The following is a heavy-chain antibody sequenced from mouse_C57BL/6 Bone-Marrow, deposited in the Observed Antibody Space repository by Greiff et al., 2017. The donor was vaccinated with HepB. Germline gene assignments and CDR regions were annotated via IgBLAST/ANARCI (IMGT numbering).Heavy chain of an antibody. V-gene: IGHV10-1*01. CDR3: VRHRGYAMDY. J-gene: IGHJ4*01. CDR2: IRSKSNNYAT. Sequence: EVKVVESGGGLVQPKGSLKLSCAASGFSFNTYAMNWVRQAPGKGLEWVARIRSKSNNYATYYADSVKDRITISRDDSESMLYLQMNNLKTEDTAMYYWVRHRGYAMDYWGQGTSVTVSS. CDR1: GFSFNTYA.